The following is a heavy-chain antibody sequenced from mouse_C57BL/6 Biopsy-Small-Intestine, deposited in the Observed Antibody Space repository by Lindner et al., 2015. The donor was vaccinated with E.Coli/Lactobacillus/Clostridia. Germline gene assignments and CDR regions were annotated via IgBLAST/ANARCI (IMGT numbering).Heavy chain of an antibody. CDR3: ATVTPLICSGASCYHAAFDI. J-gene: IGHJ3*01. CDR2: FDPEDGET. D-gene: IGHD6-5*01. CDR1: GYTLTESS. Sequence: SVKVSCKVPGYTLTESSMHWVRQAPGKGLEWMGGFDPEDGETIYAQKFQGRLTMTEDTSTDTAYMELSSLRSEDTAVYYCATVTPLICSGASCYHAAFDIWGQGTMVTVSS. V-gene: IGHV1-18*01.